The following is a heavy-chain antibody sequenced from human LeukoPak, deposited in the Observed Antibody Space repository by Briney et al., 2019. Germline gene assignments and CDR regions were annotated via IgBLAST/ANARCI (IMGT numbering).Heavy chain of an antibody. J-gene: IGHJ6*02. CDR2: IYPGDSDT. D-gene: IGHD3-10*01. Sequence: GESLKISCKGSGYSFTSYWIGWVRQMPGKGLEWMGIIYPGDSDTRYSPSFQGQVTISADKSISTAYLQWGSLKASDTAMYYCAASMVRGITNYYYYGMDVWGQGTTVTVSS. CDR3: AASMVRGITNYYYYGMDV. V-gene: IGHV5-51*01. CDR1: GYSFTSYW.